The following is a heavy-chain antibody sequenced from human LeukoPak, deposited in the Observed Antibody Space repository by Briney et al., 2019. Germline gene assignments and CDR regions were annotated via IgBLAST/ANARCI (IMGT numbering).Heavy chain of an antibody. D-gene: IGHD4-17*01. CDR2: INPNSGGT. Sequence: ASVKVSCKASGYTFTGYYMHWVRQAPGQGLEWMGWINPNSGGTNYAQKFQGRVTMTRDTSISTAYMELSRLRSDDTAVYYCARGARGATTVTTPIDYWGQGTLVTVSS. CDR1: GYTFTGYY. J-gene: IGHJ4*02. V-gene: IGHV1-2*02. CDR3: ARGARGATTVTTPIDY.